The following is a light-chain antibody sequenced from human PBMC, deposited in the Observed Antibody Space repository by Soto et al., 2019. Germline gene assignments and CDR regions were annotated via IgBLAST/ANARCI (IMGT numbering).Light chain of an antibody. V-gene: IGKV1-33*01. CDR1: QDISNY. CDR2: DSS. CDR3: QQYDNLPIT. J-gene: IGKJ5*01. Sequence: IQMTQSPSSLSVSLGDRVTITFQASQDISNYLNWHQQRPGRAPKVLIYDSSDLETGVSSRFSGSGSGTNFTFTISSLQPEDIATYYCQQYDNLPITFGQGTRLEIK.